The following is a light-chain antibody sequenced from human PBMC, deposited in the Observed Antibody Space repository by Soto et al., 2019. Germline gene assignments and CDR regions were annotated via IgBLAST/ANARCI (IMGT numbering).Light chain of an antibody. CDR1: QDIKNF. CDR3: HQFDNLPYT. V-gene: IGKV1-33*01. J-gene: IGKJ2*01. Sequence: DIQMTQSPSSLSASIGDRVTITCQASQDIKNFLNWYQQKPGKAPKLLIYYASNLETGVPSRFSGSWSGTDFTFTISSLQPEDIATYYCHQFDNLPYTFGRGTKLEIK. CDR2: YAS.